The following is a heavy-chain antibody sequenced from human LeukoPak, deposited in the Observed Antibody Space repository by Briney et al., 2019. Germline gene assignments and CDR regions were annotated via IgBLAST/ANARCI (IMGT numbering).Heavy chain of an antibody. CDR3: ARDTGARGYYYYGMDV. D-gene: IGHD1-26*01. V-gene: IGHV3-48*04. CDR1: GFTFSSYS. Sequence: GGSLRLSCAASGFTFSSYSMNWVRQAPGKGLEWVSYISSSSSTIYYADSVKGRFTISRDNAKNSLYLQMNSLRAEDTAVYYCARDTGARGYYYYGMDVWGQGTTVTVSS. J-gene: IGHJ6*02. CDR2: ISSSSSTI.